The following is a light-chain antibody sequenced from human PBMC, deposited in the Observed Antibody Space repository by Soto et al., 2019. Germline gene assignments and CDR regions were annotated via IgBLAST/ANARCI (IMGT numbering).Light chain of an antibody. V-gene: IGLV2-14*01. CDR1: SSDVGGFHS. CDR2: EVT. CDR3: SSYRSINSQVI. Sequence: QSALTQPASVSGSPGQSITISCTGTSSDVGGFHSVSWYQQYPGKAPKLMIYEVTNRPSGVSDRFSGSKSDNSASLTISGLQAEDEADYYCSSYRSINSQVIFGGGTKLTVL. J-gene: IGLJ2*01.